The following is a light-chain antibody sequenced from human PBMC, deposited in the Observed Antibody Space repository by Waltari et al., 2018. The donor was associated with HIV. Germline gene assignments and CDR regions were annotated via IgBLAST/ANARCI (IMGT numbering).Light chain of an antibody. CDR1: ALANQH. V-gene: IGLV3-25*03. CDR3: QSVDSSRIWV. Sequence: SYELKQPPSASVSPGQTARITCSGDALANQHTYWFQQKPGQAPVLFIYKDSERPSGIPARFSGSRSGTTVMLTISGVQAEDEADYYCQSVDSSRIWVFGGGTKLTVL. CDR2: KDS. J-gene: IGLJ3*02.